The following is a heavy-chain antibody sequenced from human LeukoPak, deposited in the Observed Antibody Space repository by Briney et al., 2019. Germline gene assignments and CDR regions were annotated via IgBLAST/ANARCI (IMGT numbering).Heavy chain of an antibody. Sequence: GGSLRLSCAASGFTFRSYIMHWVRQVSGKGPVWVARISSDGGHTMYAGSVKGRFTISRDNAKNTLDLQMNSLRVEDTAVYYCVRDGNYDLDVWGQGTTVTVSS. CDR1: GFTFRSYI. J-gene: IGHJ6*02. D-gene: IGHD3-3*01. V-gene: IGHV3-74*03. CDR2: ISSDGGHT. CDR3: VRDGNYDLDV.